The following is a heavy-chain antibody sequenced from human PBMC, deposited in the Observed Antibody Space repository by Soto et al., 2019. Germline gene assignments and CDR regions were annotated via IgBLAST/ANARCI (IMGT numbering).Heavy chain of an antibody. Sequence: EVQLLESGGGLVHPLGSLRLSCSGSGFNFNNHVINWVRQAPGKGLEWVASISNSDDVGFYADSVRGRFSVTRDRSTNTLHLQMDYVQVEDTGMYYCAKTVGGTKLEDHWGQGPLVTVSS. CDR3: AKTVGGTKLEDH. CDR2: ISNSDDVG. CDR1: GFNFNNHV. D-gene: IGHD1-26*01. V-gene: IGHV3-23*01. J-gene: IGHJ4*02.